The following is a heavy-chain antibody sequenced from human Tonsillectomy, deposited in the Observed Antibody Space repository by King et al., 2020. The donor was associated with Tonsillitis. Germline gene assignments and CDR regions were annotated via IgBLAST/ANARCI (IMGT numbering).Heavy chain of an antibody. CDR1: GASFNNYA. D-gene: IGHD1-14*01. V-gene: IGHV1-69*18. J-gene: IGHJ4*02. CDR3: AREYWDRRFFDY. Sequence: VQLVQSGAEVKEPGSSVKVSCEASGASFNNYAISWMRQAPGQGLGWMGRIIPMFGKPQYAQNFQGTITITADESTRTAYMELSSLRAEDTAVYYCAREYWDRRFFDYWGQGTLVAVSS. CDR2: IIPMFGKP.